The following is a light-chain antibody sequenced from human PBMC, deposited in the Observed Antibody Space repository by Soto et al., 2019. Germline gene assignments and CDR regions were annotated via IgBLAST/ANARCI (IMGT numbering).Light chain of an antibody. Sequence: DIQMTQSPSTLSASVGDRVTITCRASQSISSWLAWYQQKPGKAPKLLIYKASTLKSGVPSRFSGSGSGTEFTLTISSLQPDDFETYYCQHYNSYSEAFRQGTKVDIK. J-gene: IGKJ1*01. CDR2: KAS. CDR3: QHYNSYSEA. CDR1: QSISSW. V-gene: IGKV1-5*03.